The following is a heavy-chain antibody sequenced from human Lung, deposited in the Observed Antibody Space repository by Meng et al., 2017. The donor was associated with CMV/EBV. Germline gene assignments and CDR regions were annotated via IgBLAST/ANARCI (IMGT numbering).Heavy chain of an antibody. J-gene: IGHJ6*02. D-gene: IGHD3-3*01. CDR2: INPNSGGT. CDR1: GYTFTGYY. V-gene: IGHV1-2*02. CDR3: AREMNVYYDFWSSYYPRPDYYYYGMDV. Sequence: ASVXVSXXASGYTFTGYYMRWVRQAPGQGLEWMGWINPNSGGTNYAQKFQGRVTMTRDTSISTAYMELSRLRSDDTAVYYCAREMNVYYDFWSSYYPRPDYYYYGMDVWGQGTXVTVSS.